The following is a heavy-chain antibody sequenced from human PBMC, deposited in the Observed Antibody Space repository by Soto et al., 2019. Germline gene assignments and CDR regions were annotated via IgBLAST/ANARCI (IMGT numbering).Heavy chain of an antibody. J-gene: IGHJ3*02. Sequence: SQTLSLTCAISGDSVSSNSAAWNWIRQSPSRGLEWLGRTYYRSKWYNDYAVSVKSRITINPDTSKNQFSLQLNSVTPEDTAVYYCARAFGYSSSWYNAFDIWGQGTMVTVSS. CDR2: TYYRSKWYN. CDR3: ARAFGYSSSWYNAFDI. D-gene: IGHD6-13*01. CDR1: GDSVSSNSAA. V-gene: IGHV6-1*01.